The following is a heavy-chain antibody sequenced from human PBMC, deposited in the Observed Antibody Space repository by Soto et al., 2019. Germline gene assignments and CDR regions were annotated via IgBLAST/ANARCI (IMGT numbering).Heavy chain of an antibody. D-gene: IGHD5-18*01. V-gene: IGHV1-69*02. CDR1: GGTFSSYT. J-gene: IGHJ6*02. CDR2: IIPILGIA. CDR3: ARVWDTAMTLDYYYGMDV. Sequence: QVQLVQSGAEVKKPGSSVKVSCKASGGTFSSYTISWVRQAPGQGLEWMGRIIPILGIANYAQKFQGRVTITADKSTSTAYMELSSLRSEDTAVYYCARVWDTAMTLDYYYGMDVWGQGTTVTVSS.